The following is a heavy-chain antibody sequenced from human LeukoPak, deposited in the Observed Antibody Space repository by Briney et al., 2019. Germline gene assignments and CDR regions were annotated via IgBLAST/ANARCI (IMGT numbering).Heavy chain of an antibody. CDR3: GRVTFYAFDI. CDR2: ISPGGGST. V-gene: IGHV1-46*01. J-gene: IGHJ3*02. CDR1: GNTFSSYF. D-gene: IGHD3-3*02. Sequence: GASVKVSCKASGNTFSSYFIHWVRQAPGQGLEWMGIISPGGGSTTYAQELQGRVTMTRDTSTSTVYMELSSLRSEDTAVYYCGRVTFYAFDIWGQGTMVTVSS.